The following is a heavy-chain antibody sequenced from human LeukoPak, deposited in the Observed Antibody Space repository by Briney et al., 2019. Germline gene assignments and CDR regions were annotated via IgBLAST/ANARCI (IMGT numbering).Heavy chain of an antibody. J-gene: IGHJ4*02. CDR1: GGSISGSSYY. D-gene: IGHD2-21*01. CDR3: ARGSVLAYRY. Sequence: SETLSLTCTVSGGSISGSSYYWGWIRQPPGKGLEWIGSIYYSGSTYYNPSLKSRVTISVDRSKNQFSLKLSSVTAADTAAYYCARGSVLAYRYWGQGTLVTVSS. V-gene: IGHV4-39*07. CDR2: IYYSGST.